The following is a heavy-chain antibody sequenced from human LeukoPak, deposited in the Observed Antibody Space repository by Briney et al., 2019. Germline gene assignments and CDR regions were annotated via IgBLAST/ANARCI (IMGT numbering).Heavy chain of an antibody. Sequence: GGSLRLSCAASGFTFSSFAMSWVRQAPGKGLEWVSSIRGGGASTCYADSVKGRFTISRDNAKNTLHLQMSSLRVEDMAIYYCAKDFPHHSEASHGMDLWGQGTTVTVS. CDR3: AKDFPHHSEASHGMDL. CDR1: GFTFSSFA. V-gene: IGHV3-23*01. CDR2: IRGGGAST. J-gene: IGHJ6*02.